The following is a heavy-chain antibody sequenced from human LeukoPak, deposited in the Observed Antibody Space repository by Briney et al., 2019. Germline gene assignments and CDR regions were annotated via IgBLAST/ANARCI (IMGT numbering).Heavy chain of an antibody. J-gene: IGHJ2*01. CDR2: SYYRGSA. V-gene: IGHV4-31*02. CDR1: GGSMNSGGYY. CDR3: ARGRSYDFWSGPRYFDL. Sequence: SQTLSLTCNVSGGSMNSGGYYWSWIRQYPGKGLEWIGHSYYRGSANYNPSLESRATISVDTSKNQFSLKVRSVTAADTAVHYCARGRSYDFWSGPRYFDLWGRGTLVTVSS. D-gene: IGHD3-3*01.